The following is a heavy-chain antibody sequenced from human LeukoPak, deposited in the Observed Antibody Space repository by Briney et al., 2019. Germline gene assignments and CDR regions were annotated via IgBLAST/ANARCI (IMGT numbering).Heavy chain of an antibody. Sequence: SETLSLTCTVSGGSISSSSYYWGWIRQPPGKGLEWSGSIYYSGSTYYNPSLKSRVTISVDTSKNQFSLKLSSVTAADTAVYYCARQTAAFDYWGQGTLVTVSS. J-gene: IGHJ4*02. CDR2: IYYSGST. V-gene: IGHV4-39*01. CDR1: GGSISSSSYY. D-gene: IGHD6-13*01. CDR3: ARQTAAFDY.